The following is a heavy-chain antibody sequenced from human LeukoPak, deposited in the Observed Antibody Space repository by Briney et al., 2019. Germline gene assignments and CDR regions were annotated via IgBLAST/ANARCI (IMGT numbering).Heavy chain of an antibody. CDR1: GFTFSRSW. J-gene: IGHJ4*02. D-gene: IGHD3-22*01. CDR3: ARPPYLDSSAYFWFPK. CDR2: IKQDGNEK. Sequence: GGSLRLSCAASGFTFSRSWMSWVRQAPGKGLEWVANIKQDGNEKYYVDSVKGRFTISRDNGKNSLYLQMNSLRVEDTAVYFCARPPYLDSSAYFWFPKWGQGTLVTVSS. V-gene: IGHV3-7*01.